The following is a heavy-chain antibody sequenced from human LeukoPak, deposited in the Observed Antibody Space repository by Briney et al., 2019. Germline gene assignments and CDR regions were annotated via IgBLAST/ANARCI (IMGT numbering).Heavy chain of an antibody. Sequence: GRSLRLSCAASGFTFSSYGMHWVRQAPGKGLEWVAVISYDGSNKYYADSVKGRFTISRDNSKNTLYLQMNSLRAEDTAVYYCAKDLQGAMDYWGQGTLVTVSS. CDR2: ISYDGSNK. V-gene: IGHV3-30*18. CDR3: AKDLQGAMDY. CDR1: GFTFSSYG. J-gene: IGHJ4*02. D-gene: IGHD1-26*01.